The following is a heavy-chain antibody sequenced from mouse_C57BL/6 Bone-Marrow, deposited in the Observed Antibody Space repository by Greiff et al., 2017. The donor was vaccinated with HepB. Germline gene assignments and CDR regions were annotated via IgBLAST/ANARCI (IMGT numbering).Heavy chain of an antibody. D-gene: IGHD4-1*01. CDR1: GFTFSDYY. CDR3: ARDLGRGYFDY. Sequence: EVKLVESEGGLVQPGSSMKLSCTASGFTFSDYYMAWVRQVPEKGLERVANINYDGSSTYYLDSLKSRFIISRDNAKNILYLQMSSLKSEDTATYYCARDLGRGYFDYWGQGTTLTVSS. V-gene: IGHV5-16*01. J-gene: IGHJ2*01. CDR2: INYDGSST.